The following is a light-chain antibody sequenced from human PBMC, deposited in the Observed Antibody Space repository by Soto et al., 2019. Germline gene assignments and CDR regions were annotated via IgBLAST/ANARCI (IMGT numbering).Light chain of an antibody. J-gene: IGKJ2*01. CDR2: AAS. CDR1: QSISNY. V-gene: IGKV1-39*01. CDR3: QQSHSTPYT. Sequence: DVQMTQSPSSLSASVGDRVTITCRASQSISNYLNWYQQKPGEAPKLLIYAASSLQSGVPSRFSGSGSGTDFTLTISSLQPEDFPTYHCQQSHSTPYTFGQGTKLEIK.